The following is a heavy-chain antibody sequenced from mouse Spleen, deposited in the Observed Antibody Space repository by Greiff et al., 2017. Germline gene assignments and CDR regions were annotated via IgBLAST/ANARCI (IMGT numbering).Heavy chain of an antibody. CDR1: GYTFTSYW. Sequence: QVQLQQSGAELVMPGASVKLSCKASGYTFTSYWMHWVKQRPGQGLEWIGEIDPSDSYTNYNQKFKGKATLTVDKSSSTAYMQLSSLTSEDSAVYYCARNAWFAYWGQGTLVTVSA. CDR2: IDPSDSYT. J-gene: IGHJ3*01. V-gene: IGHV1-69*01. CDR3: ARNAWFAY.